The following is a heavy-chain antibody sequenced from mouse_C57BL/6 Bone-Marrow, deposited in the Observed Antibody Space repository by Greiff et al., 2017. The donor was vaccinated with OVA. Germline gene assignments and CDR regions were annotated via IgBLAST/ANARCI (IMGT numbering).Heavy chain of an antibody. CDR3: AKKSYYGSRSYWYFDV. J-gene: IGHJ1*03. CDR1: GFSLTSYG. V-gene: IGHV2-5*01. CDR2: IWRGGST. D-gene: IGHD1-1*01. Sequence: VQVVESGPGLVQPSQSLSITCTVSGFSLTSYGVHWVRQSPGKGLEWLGVIWRGGSTDYNAAFMSRLGITKDNSKSQVFFKMNSLQADDTAIYYCAKKSYYGSRSYWYFDVWGTGTTVTVSS.